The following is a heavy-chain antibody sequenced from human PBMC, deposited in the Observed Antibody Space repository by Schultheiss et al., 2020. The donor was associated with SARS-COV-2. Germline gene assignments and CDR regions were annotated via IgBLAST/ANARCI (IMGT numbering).Heavy chain of an antibody. CDR1: GFTFSSYA. D-gene: IGHD5-18*01. J-gene: IGHJ3*02. Sequence: GGSLRLSCAASGFTFSSYAMHWVRQAPGKGLEWVAVISYDGSNKYYADSVKGRFTISRDNSKNTLYLQMNSLRAEDTAVYYCARDRYSYGLNAFDIWGQGKKGTVSS. V-gene: IGHV3-30*04. CDR3: ARDRYSYGLNAFDI. CDR2: ISYDGSNK.